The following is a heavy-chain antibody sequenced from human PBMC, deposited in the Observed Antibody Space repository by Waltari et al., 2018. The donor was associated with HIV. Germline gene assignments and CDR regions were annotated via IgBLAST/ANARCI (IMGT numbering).Heavy chain of an antibody. CDR2: FYYSGRT. J-gene: IGHJ6*02. D-gene: IGHD1-20*01. CDR1: GGSVTSGSYY. CDR3: ARERGGKYNYYYYGMDV. V-gene: IGHV4-61*03. Sequence: QVQLQESGPGLVKPSETLSLTCSVSGGSVTSGSYYWSWIRQPPGKGLGWIGYFYYSGRTNYNPSLKRRVTISLETSKNNFSLRLSSVTAADTAVYYCARERGGKYNYYYYGMDVWGQGTTVTVSS.